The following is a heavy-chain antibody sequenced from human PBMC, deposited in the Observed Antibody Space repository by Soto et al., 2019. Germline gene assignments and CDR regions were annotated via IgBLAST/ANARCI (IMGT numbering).Heavy chain of an antibody. Sequence: XTLSLPCSVSGASLSNFEWSWIRQSAGKGLEWIGRIYTSGTTDYNPSLKSRVTMSIDTSKNRVSLSLASVTAADTAVYYCAKGGTYYFASWGQGIVGTVSS. V-gene: IGHV4-4*07. CDR2: IYTSGTT. D-gene: IGHD3-16*01. CDR1: GASLSNFE. CDR3: AKGGTYYFAS. J-gene: IGHJ4*02.